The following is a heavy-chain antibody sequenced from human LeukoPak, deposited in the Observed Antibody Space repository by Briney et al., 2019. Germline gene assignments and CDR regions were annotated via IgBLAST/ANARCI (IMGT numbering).Heavy chain of an antibody. V-gene: IGHV4-34*01. CDR1: GGSFSGYY. D-gene: IGHD6-13*01. CDR3: AKAWGVSAGLGDS. CDR2: MNDSGGT. J-gene: IGHJ4*02. Sequence: PSETLSLTCDLYGGSFSGYYRSWIRQAPGKGLEWIGEMNDSGGTKYNPSLKSRVTISADTSKNQFSLKMTSVTAADTAVYYCAKAWGVSAGLGDSGGQGTLVTVSS.